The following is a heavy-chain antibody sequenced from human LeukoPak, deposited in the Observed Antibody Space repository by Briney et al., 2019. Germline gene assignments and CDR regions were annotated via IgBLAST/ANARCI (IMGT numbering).Heavy chain of an antibody. J-gene: IGHJ3*02. CDR1: GGSFSGYY. D-gene: IGHD3-22*01. Sequence: SETLSLTCAVYGGSFSGYYWSWIRQPPGKGLEWIGYIYYSGSTNYNPSLKSRVTISVDTSKNQFSLKLSSVTAADTAVYYCASSTVYYYDSSGYDAFDIWGQGTMVTVSS. CDR2: IYYSGST. V-gene: IGHV4-59*08. CDR3: ASSTVYYYDSSGYDAFDI.